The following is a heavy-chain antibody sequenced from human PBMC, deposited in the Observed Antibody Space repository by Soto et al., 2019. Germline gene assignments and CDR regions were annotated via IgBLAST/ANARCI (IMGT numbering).Heavy chain of an antibody. V-gene: IGHV3-74*03. CDR2: INSDGSST. Sequence: EVQLVESGGGLVQPGGSLRLSCAASGFTFSSYWMHWFRQAPGKGLVWVSRINSDGSSTTYADSVKGRFTISRDNAKNALYLPMNSLRAEDTAVYYCARVETCSSTSCYSVFDDWCQGTLVTVSS. CDR1: GFTFSSYW. J-gene: IGHJ4*02. CDR3: ARVETCSSTSCYSVFDD. D-gene: IGHD2-2*01.